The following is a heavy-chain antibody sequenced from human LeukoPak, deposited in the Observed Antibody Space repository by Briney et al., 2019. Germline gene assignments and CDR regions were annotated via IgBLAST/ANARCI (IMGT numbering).Heavy chain of an antibody. Sequence: PGGSLRLSCAASGFTFSSYAMHWVRQAPGKGLEYVSAISSNGGSTSYANSVKGRFTISRDNSKNTLYLQMGSLRAEDTAVYYCARVGFRGRDSLPFDYWGQGTLVTVSS. J-gene: IGHJ4*02. D-gene: IGHD3-10*01. V-gene: IGHV3-64*01. CDR3: ARVGFRGRDSLPFDY. CDR1: GFTFSSYA. CDR2: ISSNGGST.